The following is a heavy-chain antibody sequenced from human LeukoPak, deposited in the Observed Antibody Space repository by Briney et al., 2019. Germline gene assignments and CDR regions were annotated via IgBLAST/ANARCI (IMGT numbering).Heavy chain of an antibody. CDR2: IYPGDSDT. CDR3: ARRPTYYDFWSSSSGDAFDI. CDR1: GYSFTSYW. V-gene: IGHV5-51*01. Sequence: GESLKISCKGSGYSFTSYWIGWVRQIPGKGLEGMGIIYPGDSDTRYSPSFQGQVTISADKAISPAYLQWSNLKASDTAMYYCARRPTYYDFWSSSSGDAFDIWGQGTMVTVSS. D-gene: IGHD3-3*01. J-gene: IGHJ3*02.